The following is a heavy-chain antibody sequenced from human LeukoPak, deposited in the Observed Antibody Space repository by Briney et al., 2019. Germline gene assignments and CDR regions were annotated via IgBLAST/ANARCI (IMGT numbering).Heavy chain of an antibody. D-gene: IGHD6-19*01. V-gene: IGHV4-38-2*02. J-gene: IGHJ4*02. CDR1: GYSISSGFY. CDR3: ASSGWYRGY. Sequence: SETLSLTCTVSGYSISSGFYWGWIRQPPGKGLEWIGEINHSGSTTYNPSLKSRVTISVDTSKNQFSLKLNSVTAADTAVYYCASSGWYRGYWGQGTLVIVSS. CDR2: INHSGST.